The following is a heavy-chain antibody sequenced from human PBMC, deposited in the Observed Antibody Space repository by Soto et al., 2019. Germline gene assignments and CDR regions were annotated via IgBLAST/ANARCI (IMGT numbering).Heavy chain of an antibody. CDR3: TRSVTGITAHFDF. D-gene: IGHD5-18*01. J-gene: IGHJ4*02. Sequence: LRLSCAASGFTFSASAMHWVRQASGKRLEWVGRIRSKSNSYVTAYAASVKGRFTVSRDDSKNTAYLQMMSLKTEDTAVYYCTRSVTGITAHFDFWGLGTLVTVSS. CDR1: GFTFSASA. V-gene: IGHV3-73*01. CDR2: IRSKSNSYVT.